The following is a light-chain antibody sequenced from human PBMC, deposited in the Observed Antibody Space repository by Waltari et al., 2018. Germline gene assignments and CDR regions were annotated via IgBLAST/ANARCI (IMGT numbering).Light chain of an antibody. CDR2: NAI. Sequence: EVVMTQSPATLSLSPGDRATLSCRASQSVSNSLSWYQQKPGQAPRLLIYNAITRATCIPARFSGSGSGTDFTLTIGSLEPEDAAVYFCLQRTNWPPTFGGGTTVEIK. CDR3: LQRTNWPPT. J-gene: IGKJ4*01. CDR1: QSVSNS. V-gene: IGKV3-11*01.